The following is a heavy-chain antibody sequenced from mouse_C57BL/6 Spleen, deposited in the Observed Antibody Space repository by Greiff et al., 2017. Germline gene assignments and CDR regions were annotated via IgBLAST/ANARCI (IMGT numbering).Heavy chain of an antibody. J-gene: IGHJ3*01. D-gene: IGHD2-1*01. V-gene: IGHV1-15*01. CDR1: GYTFTDYE. CDR2: IDPETGGT. Sequence: QVQLKESGAELVRPGASVTLSCKASGYTFTDYEMHWVKQTPVHGLEWIGAIDPETGGTAYNQKFKGKAILTADKSSSTAYMELRSLTSEDSAVYYCTREKEIYYGNLFAYWGQGTLGTVSA. CDR3: TREKEIYYGNLFAY.